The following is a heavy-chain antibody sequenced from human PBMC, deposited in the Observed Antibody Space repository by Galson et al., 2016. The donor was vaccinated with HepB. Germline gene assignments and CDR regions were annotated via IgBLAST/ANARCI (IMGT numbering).Heavy chain of an antibody. CDR3: VHRQFNSSNI. CDR1: GFSFTNYGED. CDR2: ILWDNDK. Sequence: PALVKPTQTLTLTCTFSGFSFTNYGEDVGWIRQPPGKALECLALILWDNDKLYSPSLRSRLTITKDTSKSQVVLTMTNMDPVDTATYYCVHRQFNSSNIWGQGTMVTVSS. D-gene: IGHD2/OR15-2a*01. V-gene: IGHV2-5*02. J-gene: IGHJ3*02.